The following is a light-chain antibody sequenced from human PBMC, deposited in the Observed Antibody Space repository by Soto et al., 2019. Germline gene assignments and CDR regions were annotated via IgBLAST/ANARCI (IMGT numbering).Light chain of an antibody. V-gene: IGLV2-8*01. Sequence: QSALTQPPSASGSPGQSVTISCTGTSSDVGAYNYVSWYQQHPGRAPKVLIYEVTKRPSGVPDRFSGSKSGNTASLTVSGLQAEDEADYYCSSYAGNNNVVFGGGTKLTVL. CDR3: SSYAGNNNVV. CDR1: SSDVGAYNY. CDR2: EVT. J-gene: IGLJ2*01.